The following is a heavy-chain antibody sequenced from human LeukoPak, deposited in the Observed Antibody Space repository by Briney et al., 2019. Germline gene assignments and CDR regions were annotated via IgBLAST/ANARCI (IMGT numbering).Heavy chain of an antibody. CDR3: ARSGIAAAEWFDP. J-gene: IGHJ5*02. Sequence: SETLSLTCTVSGGSITSYFWSWVRQPPGKGLEWIGYIYYNGSTNYNPSLKSRVTMSVDTSKNQFSLKLSSVTAADTAIYYCARSGIAAAEWFDPWGQGTLLTVSS. CDR1: GGSITSYF. D-gene: IGHD6-13*01. CDR2: IYYNGST. V-gene: IGHV4-59*01.